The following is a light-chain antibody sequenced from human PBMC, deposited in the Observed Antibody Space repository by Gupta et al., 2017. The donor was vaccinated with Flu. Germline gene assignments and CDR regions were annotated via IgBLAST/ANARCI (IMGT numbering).Light chain of an antibody. CDR2: END. J-gene: IGLJ3*02. CDR1: SSNIGNNY. Sequence: SSSNIGNNYVSWYQQLPGTAPKLLIYENDRRPSGFPDRFSGSRSGTSATLDITGLQTGDEADYYCGTWDSSLSTVVFGGGTKLTVL. V-gene: IGLV1-51*02. CDR3: GTWDSSLSTVV.